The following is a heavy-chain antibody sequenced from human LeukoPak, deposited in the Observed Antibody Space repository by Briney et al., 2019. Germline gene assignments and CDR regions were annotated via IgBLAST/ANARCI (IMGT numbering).Heavy chain of an antibody. J-gene: IGHJ3*02. CDR1: GFTFSSYA. D-gene: IGHD4-17*01. V-gene: IGHV3-30*04. CDR2: ISYDGSNK. Sequence: PGRSLRLSCAASGFTFSSYAMHWVRQAPGKGLEWVAVISYDGSNKYYADSVKGRFTISRDNSKNTLYLQMNSLRAEDTAVYYCAREGRGPGGDHGAFDIWGQGTMVTVSP. CDR3: AREGRGPGGDHGAFDI.